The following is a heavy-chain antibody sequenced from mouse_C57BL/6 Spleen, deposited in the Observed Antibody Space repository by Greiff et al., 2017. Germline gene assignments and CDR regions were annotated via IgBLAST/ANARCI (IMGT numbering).Heavy chain of an antibody. V-gene: IGHV1-15*01. J-gene: IGHJ3*01. CDR2: IDPETGGT. CDR3: KRASGSSYVGFAY. D-gene: IGHD1-1*01. Sequence: QVQLRQSGAELVRPGASVTLSCKASGYTFTDYEMHWVKQTPVHGLEWIGAIDPETGGTAYNQKFKGKAILTVDKSSSTAYMELRSLTSEDSAVYYCKRASGSSYVGFAYWGQGTLVTVSA. CDR1: GYTFTDYE.